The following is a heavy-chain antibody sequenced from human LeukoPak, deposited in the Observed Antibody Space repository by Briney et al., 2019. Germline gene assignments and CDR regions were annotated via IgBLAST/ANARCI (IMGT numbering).Heavy chain of an antibody. CDR2: ISYDGSTK. D-gene: IGHD5-12*01. Sequence: HPGRSLRLSCAASAFTFSTYAIHWVRQPPGKGLEWVAAISYDGSTKYYAESVKWRLTISRHNSKNTVYLQMNSLRPEETAVYYCAKDRGATIKGVYYFDYWGQGTLVTVSS. J-gene: IGHJ4*02. CDR1: AFTFSTYA. V-gene: IGHV3-30*18. CDR3: AKDRGATIKGVYYFDY.